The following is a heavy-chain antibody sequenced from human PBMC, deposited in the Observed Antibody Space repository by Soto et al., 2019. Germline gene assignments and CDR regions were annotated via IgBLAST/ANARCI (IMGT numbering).Heavy chain of an antibody. V-gene: IGHV4-61*01. CDR3: ARDSGLEMATISYFDY. Sequence: SETLSLTCTVSGGSVSSGSYYWSWIRQPPGKGLEWIGYIYYSGSTNYNPSLKSRVTISVDTSKNQFSLKLSSVTAADTAVYYCARDSGLEMATISYFDYWGQGTLVTVSS. J-gene: IGHJ4*02. D-gene: IGHD5-12*01. CDR1: GGSVSSGSYY. CDR2: IYYSGST.